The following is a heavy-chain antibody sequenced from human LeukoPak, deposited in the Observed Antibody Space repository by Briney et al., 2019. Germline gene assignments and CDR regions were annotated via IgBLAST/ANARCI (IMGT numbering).Heavy chain of an antibody. V-gene: IGHV3-23*01. CDR3: ARDCIAAAGTLDY. CDR1: GFTFSSYA. D-gene: IGHD6-13*01. Sequence: AGGSLRLSCAASGFTFSSYAMSWVRQAPGKGLEWVSAISGGGGSTYYADSVKGRFTISRDNSKNTLYLQMNSLRAEDTAVYYCARDCIAAAGTLDYWGQGTLVTVSS. CDR2: ISGGGGST. J-gene: IGHJ4*02.